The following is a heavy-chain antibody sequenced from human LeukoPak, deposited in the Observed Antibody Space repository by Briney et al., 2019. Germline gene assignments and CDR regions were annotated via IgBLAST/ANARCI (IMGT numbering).Heavy chain of an antibody. J-gene: IGHJ6*03. Sequence: GGSLRLSCAASGFTFSSYAMSWVRQAPGKGLEWFSAISGSGGSTYYADSVKGRFTISRDNSKNTLYLQMNSLRAEDTAVYYCAIRGYSGYDYFYYMDVWGKGTTVTVSS. CDR2: ISGSGGST. V-gene: IGHV3-23*01. CDR3: AIRGYSGYDYFYYMDV. CDR1: GFTFSSYA. D-gene: IGHD5-12*01.